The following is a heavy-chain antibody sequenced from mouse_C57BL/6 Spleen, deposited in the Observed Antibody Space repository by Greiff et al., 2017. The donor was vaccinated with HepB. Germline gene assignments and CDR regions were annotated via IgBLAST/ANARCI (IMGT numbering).Heavy chain of an antibody. CDR2: INPNNGGT. CDR1: GYTFTDYN. Sequence: EVQLQQSGPEPVKPGASVKIPCKASGYTFTDYNMDWVKQSHGKSLEWIGDINPNNGGTIYNQKFKGKATLTVDKSSSTAYMELRSLTSEDTAVYYCARGYSKSLYWYFDVWGTGTTVTVSS. V-gene: IGHV1-18*01. D-gene: IGHD2-5*01. CDR3: ARGYSKSLYWYFDV. J-gene: IGHJ1*03.